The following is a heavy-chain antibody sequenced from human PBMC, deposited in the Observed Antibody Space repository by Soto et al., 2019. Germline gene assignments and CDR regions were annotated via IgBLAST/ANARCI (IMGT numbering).Heavy chain of an antibody. V-gene: IGHV3-30*03. CDR2: ISYDGSNK. D-gene: IGHD6-6*01. CDR3: ARSTSSTLNHYYGMDV. CDR1: GFTFNSYG. Sequence: QVQLVESGGGVVQPGRSLRLSCAASGFTFNSYGMHWVRQAPGKGLEWVAVISYDGSNKYYTDSVKGRFTIARDNSKNTLYLQMNSLRIEDTAVFYCARSTSSTLNHYYGMDVWGQGTTVTVSS. J-gene: IGHJ6*02.